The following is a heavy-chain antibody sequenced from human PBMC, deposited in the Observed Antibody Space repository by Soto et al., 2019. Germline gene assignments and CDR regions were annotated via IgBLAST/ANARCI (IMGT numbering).Heavy chain of an antibody. J-gene: IGHJ4*02. CDR2: ISAHNGNT. V-gene: IGHV1-18*01. CDR1: GYGFTTYG. D-gene: IGHD1-1*01. CDR3: ARGRYGDY. Sequence: QVHLVQSGAEVKKPGASVKVSCKGSGYGFTTYGITWVRQAPGQGLEWMAWISAHNGNTNYAQKLQGRVTVTRDTSTSTAYMELRSLRSDDTAVDYCARGRYGDYWGQRALVTVSS.